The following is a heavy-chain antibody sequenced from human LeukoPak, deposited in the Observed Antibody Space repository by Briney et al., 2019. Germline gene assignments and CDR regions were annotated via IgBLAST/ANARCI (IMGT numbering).Heavy chain of an antibody. CDR1: GGSFSGYY. V-gene: IGHV4-34*01. D-gene: IGHD1-26*01. CDR2: INHSGST. J-gene: IGHJ4*02. CDR3: ARTPVSYSGSYFDY. Sequence: SETLSLTCAVYGGSFSGYYWSWISQPPGKGLEWIGEINHSGSTNYNPSLKSRVTISVDTSKNQFSLKLSSVTAADTAVYYCARTPVSYSGSYFDYWGQGTLVTVSS.